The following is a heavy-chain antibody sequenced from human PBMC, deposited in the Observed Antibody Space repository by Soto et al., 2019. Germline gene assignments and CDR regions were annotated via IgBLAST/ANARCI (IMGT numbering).Heavy chain of an antibody. CDR2: IIPIFGTA. CDR1: GGTFSSYA. CDR3: ARGYSEPGYFDY. V-gene: IGHV1-69*13. J-gene: IGHJ4*02. Sequence: GASVKVSCKASGGTFSSYAISWVRQAPGQGREWMGGIIPIFGTANYAQKFQGRVTITADESTSTAYMELSSLRSEDTAVYYCARGYSEPGYFDYWGQGTLVTVSS. D-gene: IGHD5-18*01.